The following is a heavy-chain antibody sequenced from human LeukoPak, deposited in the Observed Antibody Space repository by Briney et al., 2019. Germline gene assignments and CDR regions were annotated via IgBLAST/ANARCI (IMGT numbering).Heavy chain of an antibody. V-gene: IGHV3-21*05. J-gene: IGHJ4*02. CDR3: ASDYSILTGYYD. Sequence: GGSLRLSCAASGFIFSSYSMTWVRQAPGKGLEWVSYISSSSSYIYYADSVKGRFTISRDNAKNSLYLQMNSLRAEDTAVYYCASDYSILTGYYDWGQGTLVTVSS. CDR2: ISSSSSYI. CDR1: GFIFSSYS. D-gene: IGHD3-9*01.